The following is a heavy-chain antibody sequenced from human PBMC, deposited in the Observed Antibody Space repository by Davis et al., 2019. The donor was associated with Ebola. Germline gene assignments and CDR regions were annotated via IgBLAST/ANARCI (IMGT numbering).Heavy chain of an antibody. Sequence: GESLKISCAASGFTFSSYCMHWVRQAPGKGLEWVAVISYDGSNKYYADSVKGRFTISRDNSKNTLYLQMNSLRAEDTAVYYCARAPDDYGDHFDYWGQGTLVTVSS. CDR1: GFTFSSYC. D-gene: IGHD4-17*01. CDR3: ARAPDDYGDHFDY. V-gene: IGHV3-30*03. CDR2: ISYDGSNK. J-gene: IGHJ4*02.